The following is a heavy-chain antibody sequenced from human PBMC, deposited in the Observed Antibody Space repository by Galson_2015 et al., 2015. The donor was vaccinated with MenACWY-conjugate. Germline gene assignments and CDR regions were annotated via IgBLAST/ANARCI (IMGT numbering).Heavy chain of an antibody. V-gene: IGHV3-33*01. D-gene: IGHD3-10*01. J-gene: IGHJ4*02. CDR2: YGSNK. CDR3: ARDLEGTMVRGVIFTFDY. Sequence: YGSNKYYADSVKGRFTISRDNSKNTLYLQMNSLRAEDTAVYYCARDLEGTMVRGVIFTFDYWGQGTLVTVSS.